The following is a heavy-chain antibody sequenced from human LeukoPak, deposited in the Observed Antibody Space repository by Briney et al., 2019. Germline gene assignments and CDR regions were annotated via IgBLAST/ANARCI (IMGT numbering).Heavy chain of an antibody. CDR1: GYTFTSYY. D-gene: IGHD6-19*01. Sequence: GAPVKVSCKASGYTFTSYYMHWVRQAPGQGLEWMGIINPSGGSTSYAQKFQGRVTMTRDTSTSTVYMELSSLRSEDTAVYYCARDKGAHIAVAGGLYYFDYWGQGTLVTVSS. CDR2: INPSGGST. V-gene: IGHV1-46*01. CDR3: ARDKGAHIAVAGGLYYFDY. J-gene: IGHJ4*02.